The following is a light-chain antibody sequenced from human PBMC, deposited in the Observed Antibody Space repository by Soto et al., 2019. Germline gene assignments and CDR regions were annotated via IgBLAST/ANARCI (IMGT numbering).Light chain of an antibody. CDR2: DVS. CDR3: CSYAGSYTLV. J-gene: IGLJ2*01. V-gene: IGLV2-11*01. CDR1: SSDVGGYNY. Sequence: QCALTQARSGSGSPGQSVTISCTGTSSDVGGYNYVSWYQQHPGKAPKLMIYDVSKRPSGVPDRFSGSKSGNTASLTISGLQAEDEADYYCCSYAGSYTLVFGGGTKLTVL.